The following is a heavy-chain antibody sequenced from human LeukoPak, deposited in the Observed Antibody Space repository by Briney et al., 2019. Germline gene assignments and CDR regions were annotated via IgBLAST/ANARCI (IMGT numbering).Heavy chain of an antibody. J-gene: IGHJ6*02. CDR3: AREDIVIVVVAIGVYGLDV. V-gene: IGHV3-30-3*01. CDR1: GFVFSNYP. Sequence: GGSLRLSCAASGFVFSNYPLHWVRQAPGKGLEWMAAISYDGSNKYYADSVKGRFTISRDNSKNTVYLQMNSLRTEDTAVYYCAREDIVIVVVAIGVYGLDVWGQGTTVTVSS. D-gene: IGHD2-15*01. CDR2: ISYDGSNK.